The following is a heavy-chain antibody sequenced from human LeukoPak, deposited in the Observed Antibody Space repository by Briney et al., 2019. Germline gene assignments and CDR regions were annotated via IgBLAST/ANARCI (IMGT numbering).Heavy chain of an antibody. CDR2: IYYSGST. CDR3: ARGYEPEAVDAFDI. D-gene: IGHD3-16*01. J-gene: IGHJ3*02. V-gene: IGHV4-59*01. CDR1: GASISSYY. Sequence: SETLSLTCTVSGASISSYYWSRIRQPPGKGLEWIGYIYYSGSTNYNPSLKSRVTISVDTSKNQFSLKLSSVTAADTAVYYCARGYEPEAVDAFDIWGQGTMVTVSS.